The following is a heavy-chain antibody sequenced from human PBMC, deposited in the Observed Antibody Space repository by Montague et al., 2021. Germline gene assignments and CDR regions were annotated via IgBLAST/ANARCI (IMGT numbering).Heavy chain of an antibody. CDR3: VVTPSLYYHVMDV. CDR2: HYYSGSS. D-gene: IGHD4-23*01. J-gene: IGHJ6*02. Sequence: SETLSLTCTVSGGSFSSSSYYWGRIRPPPGKELEWIVSHYYSGSSNYNPTLKGRLTISVDTSKNPFSLKPSSVTAADTAVYYGVVTPSLYYHVMDVWGQGTTVTVSS. V-gene: IGHV4-39*01. CDR1: GGSFSSSSYY.